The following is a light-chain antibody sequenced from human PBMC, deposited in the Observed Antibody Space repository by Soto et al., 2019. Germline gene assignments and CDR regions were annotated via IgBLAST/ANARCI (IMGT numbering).Light chain of an antibody. CDR1: QSVSNN. Sequence: EIVLTQSPATLSVPPGERATLSCRASQSVSNNLAWYQQKPGQAPRLLIYDAFTRATGVPVRFSGGGSETEFTLTISSLQSEDSAVYYCQQCNNWPLTFGGGTKVEIK. CDR2: DAF. CDR3: QQCNNWPLT. J-gene: IGKJ4*01. V-gene: IGKV3-15*01.